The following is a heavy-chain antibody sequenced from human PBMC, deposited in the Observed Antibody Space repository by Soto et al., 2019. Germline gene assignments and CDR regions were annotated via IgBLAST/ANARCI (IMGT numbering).Heavy chain of an antibody. J-gene: IGHJ5*02. CDR3: STNYYDSSGYDNWFDP. V-gene: IGHV3-49*03. CDR1: GFTCGDYA. Sequence: GESLKISCTSSGFTCGDYAISWFRQAPGKGLEWVGFIRSKAYGGTTEYAASVKGRFTISRDDSKSIAYLQMNSLKTEDTAVYYCSTNYYDSSGYDNWFDPWGQGTLVTVSS. CDR2: IRSKAYGGTT. D-gene: IGHD3-22*01.